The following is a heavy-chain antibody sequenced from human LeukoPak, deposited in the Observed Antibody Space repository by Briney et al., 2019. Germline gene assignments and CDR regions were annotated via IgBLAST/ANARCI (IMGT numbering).Heavy chain of an antibody. Sequence: SVKVSCKASGGTFSSYAISWVRQAPGQGLEWMGGIIPIFGTANYAQKFQGRVTIPADESTSTAYMELSSLRSEDTAVYYCARPKYYYDSSGYYPFDYWGQGTLVSVSS. D-gene: IGHD3-22*01. CDR3: ARPKYYYDSSGYYPFDY. CDR2: IIPIFGTA. CDR1: GGTFSSYA. V-gene: IGHV1-69*13. J-gene: IGHJ4*02.